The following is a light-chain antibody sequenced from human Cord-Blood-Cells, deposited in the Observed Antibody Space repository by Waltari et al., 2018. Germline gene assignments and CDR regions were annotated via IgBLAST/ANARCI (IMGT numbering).Light chain of an antibody. J-gene: IGKJ1*01. CDR1: QSISSW. V-gene: IGKV1-5*01. CDR2: DAS. Sequence: DIQMTQSPSTLSASVGDRVPITCRASQSISSWLAWYQQKPGKAPKLLIYDASSLESGVPSRFSGSGSGTEFTLTISSLQPDDFATYYCQQYNSYSFWTFGQGTKVEIK. CDR3: QQYNSYSFWT.